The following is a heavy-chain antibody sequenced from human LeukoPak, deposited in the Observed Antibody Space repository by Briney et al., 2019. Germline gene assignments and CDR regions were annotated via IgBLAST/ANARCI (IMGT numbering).Heavy chain of an antibody. CDR1: GGTFSSYA. CDR2: IIPIFGTA. CDR3: ARGRQGSGYSVDY. Sequence: SVKVSCKASGGTFSSYAISWVRQAPGQGLEWMGGIIPIFGTANYAQKFQGRVTITADESTGTAYMELSSLRSEDTAVYYCARGRQGSGYSVDYWGQGTLVTVSS. J-gene: IGHJ4*02. V-gene: IGHV1-69*13. D-gene: IGHD3-22*01.